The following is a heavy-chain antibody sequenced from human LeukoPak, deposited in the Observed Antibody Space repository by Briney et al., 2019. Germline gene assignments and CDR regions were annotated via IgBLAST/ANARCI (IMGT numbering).Heavy chain of an antibody. J-gene: IGHJ6*03. V-gene: IGHV4-4*07. CDR1: GGSISSYY. CDR2: IYTSGST. CDR3: AREPRDSCGYWHYYYYMDV. D-gene: IGHD5-18*01. Sequence: SETLSLTCTVSGGSISSYYWSWIRQPAGKGLEWIGRIYTSGSTNYNPSLKSRVTMSVDTSKSQFSLKLSSVTAADTAVYYCAREPRDSCGYWHYYYYMDVWGKGTTVTVSS.